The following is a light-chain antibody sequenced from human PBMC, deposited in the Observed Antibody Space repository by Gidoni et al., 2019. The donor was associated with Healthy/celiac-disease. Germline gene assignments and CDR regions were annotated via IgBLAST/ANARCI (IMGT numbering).Light chain of an antibody. CDR2: GAS. J-gene: IGKJ2*01. Sequence: DIVLTPSPGPLSWSPGERATLSCRASQSVSSSYLAWYQQKPGQPPRLLIYGASSRATGIPDRFSGSGSGTDFTLTISRLEPEDFAVYYCQQYGSSPYTFGQGTKLEIK. CDR3: QQYGSSPYT. V-gene: IGKV3-20*01. CDR1: QSVSSSY.